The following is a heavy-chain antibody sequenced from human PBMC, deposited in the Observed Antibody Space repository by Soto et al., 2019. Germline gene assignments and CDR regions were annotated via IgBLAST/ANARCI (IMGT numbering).Heavy chain of an antibody. Sequence: SETLSLTCAVYGGSFSGYYWTWIRQPPGKGLEWIGEINDSGGTGYNPSLKSQVTISLDTSKNQLSLKLSSVTAADTAVYYCARGRKGFSSSCYVDWGQGTLVTVSS. J-gene: IGHJ4*02. D-gene: IGHD6-13*01. V-gene: IGHV4-34*01. CDR1: GGSFSGYY. CDR3: ARGRKGFSSSCYVD. CDR2: INDSGGT.